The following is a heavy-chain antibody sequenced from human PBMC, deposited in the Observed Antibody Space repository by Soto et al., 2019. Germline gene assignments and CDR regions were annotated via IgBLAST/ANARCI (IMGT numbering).Heavy chain of an antibody. CDR2: IIPILDVA. D-gene: IGHD3-10*01. CDR1: GDIFSNYT. J-gene: IGHJ6*03. V-gene: IGHV1-69*02. Sequence: QVQLVQSGAEVKKPGSSVRVSCKASGDIFSNYTISWVRQAPGQGLEWMGRIIPILDVANYPLRFQGRVTITAEKSTRTVYMEPSSLRSEDTAIYYCARVKTDSGSYEGDYYMDVWGKGTTVTVSS. CDR3: ARVKTDSGSYEGDYYMDV.